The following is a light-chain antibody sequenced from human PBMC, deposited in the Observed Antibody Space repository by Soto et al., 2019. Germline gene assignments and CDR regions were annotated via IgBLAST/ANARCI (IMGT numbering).Light chain of an antibody. V-gene: IGLV2-8*01. CDR1: GSDIGGYNF. CDR2: EVN. J-gene: IGLJ1*01. Sequence: QSALTQPPSASGSPGQSVTISCTGTGSDIGGYNFVSWYQQHPGKVPKLIIYEVNKRPSGVPDRFSGSKSGNTASLTVSGLQADDEDDYYCSSYAGTNNRYVFGTGTKVTVL. CDR3: SSYAGTNNRYV.